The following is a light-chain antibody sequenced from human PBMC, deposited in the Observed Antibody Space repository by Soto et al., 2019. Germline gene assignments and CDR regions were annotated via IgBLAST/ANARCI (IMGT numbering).Light chain of an antibody. V-gene: IGKV3-20*01. CDR2: GAS. CDR3: QQYGSSQT. CDR1: QSVSSSY. J-gene: IGKJ1*01. Sequence: SGFTPSPGTLSLSSGERATLSCRASQSVSSSYLAWYQQKPGQAPRLLIYGASSRATDIPDRFSGSGSGTDFTLTISRLEPEDFAVYYCQQYGSSQTFGQGTKVDIK.